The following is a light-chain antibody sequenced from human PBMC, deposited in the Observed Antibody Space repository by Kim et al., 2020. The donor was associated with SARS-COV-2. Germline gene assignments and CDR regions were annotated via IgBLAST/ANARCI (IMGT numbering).Light chain of an antibody. J-gene: IGLJ1*01. Sequence: GVTNSCKGISSNIGAGYEVHWYQQLPGTAPKLLIYGDINRPSGVPDRFSGSKSGTSASLAITGLQTEDEADYYCQSYDNSLSGYVFGTGTKVTVL. CDR2: GDI. V-gene: IGLV1-40*01. CDR1: SSNIGAGYE. CDR3: QSYDNSLSGYV.